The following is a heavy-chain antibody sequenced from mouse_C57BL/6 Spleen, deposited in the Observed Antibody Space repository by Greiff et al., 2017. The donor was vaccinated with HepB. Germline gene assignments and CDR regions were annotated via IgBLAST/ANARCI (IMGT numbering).Heavy chain of an antibody. D-gene: IGHD1-1*02. CDR2: IDPSDSYT. CDR3: ASFYGAY. V-gene: IGHV1-50*01. Sequence: VQLQQSGAELVKPGASVKLSCKASGYTFTSYWMQWVKQRPGQGLEWIGEIDPSDSYTNYNQKFKGKATLTVDTSSSTAYMQLSSLTSEDSAVYYCASFYGAYWGQGTLVTVSA. J-gene: IGHJ3*01. CDR1: GYTFTSYW.